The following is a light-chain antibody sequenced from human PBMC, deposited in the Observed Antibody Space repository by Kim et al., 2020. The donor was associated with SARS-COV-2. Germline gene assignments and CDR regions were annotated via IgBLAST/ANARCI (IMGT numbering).Light chain of an antibody. CDR2: AAS. J-gene: IGKJ4*01. CDR1: QGISSY. CDR3: QQLNTYPLT. V-gene: IGKV1-9*01. Sequence: GDRVTITCRASQGISSYLAWYQQQPGSAPKLLMYAASTLQGGVPSRFSGSGSGTDFTLTISSLQPEDFATYYCQQLNTYPLTFGGGTTVEIK.